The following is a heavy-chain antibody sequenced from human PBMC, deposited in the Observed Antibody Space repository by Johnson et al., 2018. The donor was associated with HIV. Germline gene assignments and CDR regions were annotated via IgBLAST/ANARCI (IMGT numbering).Heavy chain of an antibody. CDR1: AFTFSDYG. CDR2: IRSDGSDK. V-gene: IGHV3-30*02. CDR3: AKGKQLSQDAFDI. Sequence: QVQLVESGGGVVQPGGSLRLSCAASAFTFSDYGMHWVRQAPGKGLEWVAFIRSDGSDKYYADSVKGRFTISRDNSKNTLYLQMNSLRAEDTAVYYCAKGKQLSQDAFDIWGQGTMVTVSS. D-gene: IGHD6-13*01. J-gene: IGHJ3*02.